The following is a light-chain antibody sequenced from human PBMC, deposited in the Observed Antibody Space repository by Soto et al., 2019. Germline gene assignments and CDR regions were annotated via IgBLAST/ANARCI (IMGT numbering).Light chain of an antibody. V-gene: IGKV3-20*01. CDR2: GTS. CDR1: QSVSSSY. Sequence: EIVLTQSPGTLSLSPGERATLSCRASQSVSSSYFAWYQQKFGQAPRLLIYGTSNRATGIPDRFSGAGSGTDFTLTISRLEPEDFAVYYCQRYGNSPPTFVQGTKVDIK. CDR3: QRYGNSPPT. J-gene: IGKJ1*01.